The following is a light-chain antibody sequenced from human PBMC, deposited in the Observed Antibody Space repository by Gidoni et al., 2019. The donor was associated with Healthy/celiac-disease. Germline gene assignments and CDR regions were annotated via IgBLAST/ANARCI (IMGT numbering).Light chain of an antibody. CDR2: GAA. J-gene: IGKJ2*01. Sequence: EIVLTQSPATLSVSPGERATLSCRASQSVSSNLAWYQQKPGQAPRLRIYGAATSATGIQARFSGSWSGTEFTLTISSLQSEVFAVYYCQQYNNWPRTFGQGTKLEIK. CDR3: QQYNNWPRT. V-gene: IGKV3-15*01. CDR1: QSVSSN.